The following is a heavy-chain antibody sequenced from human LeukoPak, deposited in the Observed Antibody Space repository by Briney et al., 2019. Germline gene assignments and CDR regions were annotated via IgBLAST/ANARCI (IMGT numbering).Heavy chain of an antibody. D-gene: IGHD2-21*01. V-gene: IGHV3-48*04. CDR2: ITSTSSTM. CDR1: GFTFSSNG. Sequence: GGSLRLSCAASGFTFSSNGMNWVRQAPGKGLEWGSYITSTSSTMYYADSVEGRFTMSRDNAKNSLYLQINSLRADDTAVYYCAKDFTAAGNKYCGGDCYFRFQHWGQGTLVTVSS. J-gene: IGHJ1*01. CDR3: AKDFTAAGNKYCGGDCYFRFQH.